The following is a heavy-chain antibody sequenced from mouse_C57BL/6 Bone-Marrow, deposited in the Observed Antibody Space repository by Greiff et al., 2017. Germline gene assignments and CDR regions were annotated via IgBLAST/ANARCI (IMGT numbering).Heavy chain of an antibody. CDR1: GYTFTSYG. CDR3: AREGGSSRWFAY. D-gene: IGHD1-1*01. CDR2: IYPRSGNT. J-gene: IGHJ3*01. Sequence: QVQLQQSGAELARPGASVKLSCKASGYTFTSYGISWVKQRTGQGLEWIGEIYPRSGNTYYNEKFKGKATLTADKSSSTAYIELRSLTSEDSAVYFCAREGGSSRWFAYWGQGTLVTVSA. V-gene: IGHV1-81*01.